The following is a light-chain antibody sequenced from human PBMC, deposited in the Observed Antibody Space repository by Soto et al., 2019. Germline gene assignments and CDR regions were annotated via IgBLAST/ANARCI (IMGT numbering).Light chain of an antibody. CDR3: QSSDSSLSRV. Sequence: QSVLTQPPPLSGAPGPRVTISCTGSSSNIGAGYDIHWYQQPPGTAPKLLIYGNNNRPSGVPDRFSGSKSGTSASLAITGLQAEDEADYYCQSSDSSLSRVFGTGTKVTVL. CDR1: SSNIGAGYD. V-gene: IGLV1-40*01. CDR2: GNN. J-gene: IGLJ1*01.